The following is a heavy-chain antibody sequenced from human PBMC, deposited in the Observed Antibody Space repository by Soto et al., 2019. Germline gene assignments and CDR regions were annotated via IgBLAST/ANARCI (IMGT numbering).Heavy chain of an antibody. Sequence: QVQLVQSGVEVKKPGSSVRVSCKASGDTFKNSVISWVRQAPGQGLEWMGGPIPLFGTTDYAQKFQGILTITTDESTTTAYMEVSRLTSEDTAVYYCVAELDFGKLSVVWGQGTTVIVSS. CDR3: VAELDFGKLSVV. J-gene: IGHJ3*01. CDR1: GDTFKNSV. CDR2: PIPLFGTT. V-gene: IGHV1-69*01. D-gene: IGHD3-10*01.